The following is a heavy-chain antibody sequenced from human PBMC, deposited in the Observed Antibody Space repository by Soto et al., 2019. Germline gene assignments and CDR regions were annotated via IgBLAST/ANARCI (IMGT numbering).Heavy chain of an antibody. J-gene: IGHJ4*02. CDR3: AGITGRHLDY. Sequence: SETLSLTCTVSSGSISVTNVFWGWVRQPPGKGLEWIGNIDYSGTAYFSPSLATRVTFHVDTSKNQFSLTFYSVTAADTAVYYCAGITGRHLDYWGQGILVTVSS. CDR2: IDYSGTA. CDR1: SGSISVTNVF. V-gene: IGHV4-39*01. D-gene: IGHD1-20*01.